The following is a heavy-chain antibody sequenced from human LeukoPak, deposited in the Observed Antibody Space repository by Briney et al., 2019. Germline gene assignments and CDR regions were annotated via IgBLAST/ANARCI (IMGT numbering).Heavy chain of an antibody. CDR2: ISTGSSTI. V-gene: IGHV3-48*02. CDR1: GFTFSTYS. Sequence: PGGSLTLSCAASGFTFSTYSMNWVRQAPGKGLEWVSFISTGSSTIYYADSVKGRFTISRDNAKNSLYLQMNSLRDEDTAVYYCARVAEIQLWLRGAFDYWGQGTLVTVSS. CDR3: ARVAEIQLWLRGAFDY. D-gene: IGHD5-18*01. J-gene: IGHJ4*02.